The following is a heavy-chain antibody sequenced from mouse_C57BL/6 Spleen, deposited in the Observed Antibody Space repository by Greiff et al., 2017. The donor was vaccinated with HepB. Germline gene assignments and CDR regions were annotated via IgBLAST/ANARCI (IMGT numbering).Heavy chain of an antibody. J-gene: IGHJ1*03. D-gene: IGHD2-4*01. CDR2: ISSGGSYT. Sequence: EVQLVESGGDLVKPGGSLKLSCAASGFNFSSYGMSWVRQTPDKRLEWVATISSGGSYTYYPDSVKGRFTISRDNAKNTLYLQMSSLKSEDTAMYYCARHGSGDYGWYFDVWGTGTTVTVSS. CDR1: GFNFSSYG. CDR3: ARHGSGDYGWYFDV. V-gene: IGHV5-6*01.